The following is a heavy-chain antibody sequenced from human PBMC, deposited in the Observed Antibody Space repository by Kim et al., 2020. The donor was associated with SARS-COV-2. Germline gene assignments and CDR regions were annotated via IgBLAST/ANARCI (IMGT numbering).Heavy chain of an antibody. J-gene: IGHJ4*02. CDR3: AKDLYYYDSSGDYTTPGY. Sequence: KGRFTISRDNSKNTLYLQMNSLRAEDTAVYYCAKDLYYYDSSGDYTTPGYWGQGTLVTVSS. V-gene: IGHV3-30*02. D-gene: IGHD3-22*01.